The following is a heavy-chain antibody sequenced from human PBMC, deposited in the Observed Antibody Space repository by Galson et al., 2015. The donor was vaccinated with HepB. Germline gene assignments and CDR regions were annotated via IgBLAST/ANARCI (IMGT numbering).Heavy chain of an antibody. CDR2: ISASGGRT. V-gene: IGHV3-23*01. Sequence: SLRLSCAASGFTFRNYAMTWVRQAPGKGLEWVSLISASGGRTYYADSVRGRFTISRDNSKKTLFLQMHSLRDGDTAVYYCAKTVGATPYGMDVWGQGATVIVSS. D-gene: IGHD1-26*01. CDR1: GFTFRNYA. J-gene: IGHJ6*02. CDR3: AKTVGATPYGMDV.